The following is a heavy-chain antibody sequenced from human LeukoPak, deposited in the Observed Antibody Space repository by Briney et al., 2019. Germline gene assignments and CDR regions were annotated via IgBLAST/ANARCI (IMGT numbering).Heavy chain of an antibody. CDR1: GGSISTYY. J-gene: IGHJ4*02. D-gene: IGHD6-13*01. Sequence: SETLSLTCTVSGGSISTYYWSWIRQPPGKGLEWIGYIYYSGSTNYNPSLKSRVTISVDTSKNQFSLKLSSVTAADTAVYYCARKPAAGTVDYWGQGTLVTVSS. V-gene: IGHV4-59*12. CDR2: IYYSGST. CDR3: ARKPAAGTVDY.